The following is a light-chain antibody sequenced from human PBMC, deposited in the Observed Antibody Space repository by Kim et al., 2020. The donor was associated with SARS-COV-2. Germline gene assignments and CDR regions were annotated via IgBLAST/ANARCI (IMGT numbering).Light chain of an antibody. CDR2: DVN. V-gene: IGLV2-14*01. J-gene: IGLJ3*02. CDR1: SSDVGAYNY. Sequence: QSALTQPASVSGSPGQSITISCTGTSSDVGAYNYVSWYQQHPGKAPRLMIFDVNKRPSGLSNRFSGSKSGNSASLTISGLQGEDEAHYYCSSYTTGSTWVFGGGTELTVL. CDR3: SSYTTGSTWV.